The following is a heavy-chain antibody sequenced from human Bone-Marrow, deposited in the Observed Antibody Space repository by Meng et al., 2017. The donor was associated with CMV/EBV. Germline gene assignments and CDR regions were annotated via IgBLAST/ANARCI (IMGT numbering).Heavy chain of an antibody. D-gene: IGHD1-1*01. J-gene: IGHJ6*02. CDR2: ISYDGSHK. V-gene: IGHV3-30*04. Sequence: SCKASGYTFTGYYMHWVRQAPGKGLEWVALISYDGSHKDYRDSVKGRFIISRDNSKNTLYLQMNSLRAEDTAVYYCARAPSRYPYYYYGMDVWGQGTTVTVSS. CDR3: ARAPSRYPYYYYGMDV. CDR1: GYTFTGYY.